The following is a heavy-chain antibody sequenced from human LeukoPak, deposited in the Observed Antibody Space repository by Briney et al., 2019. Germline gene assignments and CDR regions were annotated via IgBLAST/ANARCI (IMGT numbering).Heavy chain of an antibody. CDR2: IHTSGST. CDR1: GVSISSYY. J-gene: IGHJ5*02. Sequence: SETLSLTCTVSGVSISSYYWSWIRQPAGKGLEWIGRIHTSGSTNYNPSLKSRVTMSVDTSKNQFSLNLSSVTAADTAVYYCARRRMGTNWFDPWGQGTLVTVSS. CDR3: ARRRMGTNWFDP. D-gene: IGHD1-1*01. V-gene: IGHV4-4*07.